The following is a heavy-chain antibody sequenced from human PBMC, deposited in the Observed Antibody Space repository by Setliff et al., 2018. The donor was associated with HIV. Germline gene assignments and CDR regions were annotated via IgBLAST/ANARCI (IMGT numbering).Heavy chain of an antibody. CDR1: GGSISSYY. CDR3: ARDRVGGNYYYMDV. J-gene: IGHJ6*03. Sequence: SETLSLTCTVSGGSISSYYWSWIRQPPGKGLEWIGYIYYSGSTNYNPSLKSRVTISVDTSKNQFSLKLSSVTAADTAVYYCARDRVGGNYYYMDVWGKGATVTVPS. V-gene: IGHV4-59*01. CDR2: IYYSGST. D-gene: IGHD1-26*01.